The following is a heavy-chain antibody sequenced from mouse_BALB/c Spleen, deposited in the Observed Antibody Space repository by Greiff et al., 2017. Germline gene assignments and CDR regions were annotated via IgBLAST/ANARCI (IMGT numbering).Heavy chain of an antibody. CDR1: GYTFTDYE. CDR2: IDPETGGT. J-gene: IGHJ3*01. CDR3: TPQYGNYVGWFAY. Sequence: QVTLKVSGAELVRPGASVTLSCKASGYTFTDYEMHWVKQTPVHGLEWIGAIDPETGGTAYNQKFKGKATLTADKSSSTAYMELRSLTSEDSAVYYCTPQYGNYVGWFAYWGQGTLVTVSA. D-gene: IGHD2-10*02. V-gene: IGHV1-15*01.